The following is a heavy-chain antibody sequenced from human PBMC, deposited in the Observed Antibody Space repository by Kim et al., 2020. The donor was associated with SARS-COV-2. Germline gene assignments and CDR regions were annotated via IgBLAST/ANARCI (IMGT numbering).Heavy chain of an antibody. CDR2: IYSGGST. D-gene: IGHD3-22*01. CDR1: GFTVSSNY. V-gene: IGHV3-53*04. Sequence: GGSLRLSCAASGFTVSSNYMSWVRQAPGKGLEWVSVIYSGGSTYYADSVKGRFTISRHNSKNTLYLQMNSLRAEDTAVYYCAREKGYDSSGTDWYFDLWGRGTLVTVSS. CDR3: AREKGYDSSGTDWYFDL. J-gene: IGHJ2*01.